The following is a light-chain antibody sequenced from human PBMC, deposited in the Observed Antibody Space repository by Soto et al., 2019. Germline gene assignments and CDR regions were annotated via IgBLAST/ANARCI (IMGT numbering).Light chain of an antibody. V-gene: IGLV1-40*01. Sequence: QLVLTQPPSVSGAPGQRVTISCTGSSSNIGAGYDVHWYQQLPGTAPKLLIYANNNRPSGVPDRFSGSKSGTSASLAITGLQAEDEADYYCQSWDSSLSVLFGGGTQLTVL. J-gene: IGLJ2*01. CDR3: QSWDSSLSVL. CDR2: ANN. CDR1: SSNIGAGYD.